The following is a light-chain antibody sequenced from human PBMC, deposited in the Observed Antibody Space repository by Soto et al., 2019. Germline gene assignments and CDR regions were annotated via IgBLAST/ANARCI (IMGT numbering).Light chain of an antibody. J-gene: IGKJ2*01. V-gene: IGKV1-6*01. CDR2: VAS. CDR3: LQDYNYPYT. CDR1: QGIKND. Sequence: AIPMTQSPSSLSASVGDRITITCRASQGIKNDLAWYQQKPGKAPKLLIHVASSLQSGVPSTFSGSGSGTHFTLTISSLQPEDFATYYCLQDYNYPYTFGQGTKLEIK.